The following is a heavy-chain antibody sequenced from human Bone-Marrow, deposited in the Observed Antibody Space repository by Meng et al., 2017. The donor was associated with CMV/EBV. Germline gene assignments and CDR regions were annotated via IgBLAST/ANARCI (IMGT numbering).Heavy chain of an antibody. Sequence: GGSLRLSCAASGFTVSSNYMSWVRQAPGKGLEWVSFIYSGGSTYYADSVKGRFTISRDNSKNTLYLQMNSLRAEDTAVYYCARDRGSSSSTSCYYYYYYGIDVWGQGTTVTVSS. D-gene: IGHD2-2*01. CDR1: GFTVSSNY. CDR3: ARDRGSSSSTSCYYYYYYGIDV. CDR2: IYSGGST. J-gene: IGHJ6*02. V-gene: IGHV3-66*02.